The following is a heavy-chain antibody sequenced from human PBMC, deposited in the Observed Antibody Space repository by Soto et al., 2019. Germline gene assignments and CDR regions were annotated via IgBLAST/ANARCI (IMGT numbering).Heavy chain of an antibody. Sequence: PGESLKISCAASGFTFSSYAMSWVRQAPGKGLEWVSAISGSGGSTYYADSVKGRFTISRDNSKNTLYLQMNSLRAEDTAVYYCAKEEGIVGASAFDIWGQGTMVTVSS. J-gene: IGHJ3*02. CDR3: AKEEGIVGASAFDI. D-gene: IGHD1-26*01. CDR2: ISGSGGST. CDR1: GFTFSSYA. V-gene: IGHV3-23*01.